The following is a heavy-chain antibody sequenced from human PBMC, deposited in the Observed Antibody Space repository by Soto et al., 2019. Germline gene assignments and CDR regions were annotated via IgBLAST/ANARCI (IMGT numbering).Heavy chain of an antibody. V-gene: IGHV1-18*04. J-gene: IGHJ3*02. D-gene: IGHD3-22*01. CDR3: ARDRAPYYDSSGHPYGAFDI. CDR2: ISAYNGNT. Sequence: ASVKVSCKASGYTFTSYGISWVRQAPGQGLEWMGWISAYNGNTNYAQKLQGRVTMTTDTSTSTAYMELRSLRSDDTAVYYCARDRAPYYDSSGHPYGAFDIWGQGTMVTVSS. CDR1: GYTFTSYG.